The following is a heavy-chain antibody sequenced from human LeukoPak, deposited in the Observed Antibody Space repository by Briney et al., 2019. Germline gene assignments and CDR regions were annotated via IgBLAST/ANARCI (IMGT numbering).Heavy chain of an antibody. CDR2: ISSSSSYI. CDR1: GFTFSSYS. D-gene: IGHD2-2*01. V-gene: IGHV3-21*01. Sequence: PGGSLRLSCATSGFTFSSYSMNWVRQAPGKGLEWVSSISSSSSYIYYADSVKGRFTISRDNAKNSLYLQMNSLRAEDTAVYHCARAGGLYCSSTSCYPYYFDYWGQGTLVTVSS. J-gene: IGHJ4*02. CDR3: ARAGGLYCSSTSCYPYYFDY.